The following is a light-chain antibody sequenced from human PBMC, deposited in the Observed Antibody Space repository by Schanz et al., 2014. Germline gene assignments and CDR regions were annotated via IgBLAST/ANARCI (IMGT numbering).Light chain of an antibody. CDR1: SSDVGSYNL. V-gene: IGLV2-8*01. Sequence: QSVLTQPASVSGSPGQSITISCTGTSSDVGSYNLVSWYQQHPGKAPRLMIFDVSKRPSGVPDRFSGSKSGNTASLTVSGLQAEDEADYYCSSYVGSNNWVFGGGTKLTVL. J-gene: IGLJ3*02. CDR3: SSYVGSNNWV. CDR2: DVS.